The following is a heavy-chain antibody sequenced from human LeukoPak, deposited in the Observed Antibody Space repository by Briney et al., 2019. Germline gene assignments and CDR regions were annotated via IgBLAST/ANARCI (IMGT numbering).Heavy chain of an antibody. CDR1: GFTVSSNY. CDR2: VVGNGGTT. J-gene: IGHJ4*02. Sequence: GGSLRLSCAASGFTVSSNYMSWVRQAPGKGLEWVSAVVGNGGTTFYADSVKGRFTISRDNSKNTVYLQINSLRGEDTAVYYCAKARLSTGWAYNDYWGQGTLVTVSS. V-gene: IGHV3-23*01. CDR3: AKARLSTGWAYNDY. D-gene: IGHD6-19*01.